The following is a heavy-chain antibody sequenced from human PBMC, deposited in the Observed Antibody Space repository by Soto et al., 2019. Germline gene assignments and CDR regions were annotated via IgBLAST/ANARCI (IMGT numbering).Heavy chain of an antibody. J-gene: IGHJ6*02. Sequence: QVQLQESGPGLVKPSETLSLTCTVSGGSISSFYWSWIRQPAGKGLECIGRIYTSGSTNYNPSLKSRVTVSLDTSETQVSLKMRSVTAADTGVYLWAGDQGYYYYGMDIWGQGTTVTVSS. CDR3: AGDQGYYYYGMDI. CDR1: GGSISSFY. V-gene: IGHV4-4*07. CDR2: IYTSGST.